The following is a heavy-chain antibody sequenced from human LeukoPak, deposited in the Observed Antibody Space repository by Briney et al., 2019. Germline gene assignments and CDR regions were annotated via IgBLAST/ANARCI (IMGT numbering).Heavy chain of an antibody. CDR1: GFTFSSYA. CDR3: ARATGDYYGSGSYYKIFDY. V-gene: IGHV3-21*01. CDR2: ISSSSSYI. Sequence: GGSLRLSCAASGFTFSSYAMSWVRQAPGKGLEWVSSISSSSSYIYYADSVKGRFTISRDNAKNSLYLQMNSLRAEDTAVYYCARATGDYYGSGSYYKIFDYWGQGTLVTVSS. J-gene: IGHJ4*02. D-gene: IGHD3-10*01.